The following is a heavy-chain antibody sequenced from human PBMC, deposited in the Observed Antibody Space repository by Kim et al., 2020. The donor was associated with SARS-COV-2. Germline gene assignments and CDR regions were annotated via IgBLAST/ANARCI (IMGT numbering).Heavy chain of an antibody. CDR1: GFTFDDYA. J-gene: IGHJ6*02. D-gene: IGHD3-10*01. CDR2: ISWDGGST. CDR3: AKDVSFGGGDPHGMDV. Sequence: GGSLRLSCAASGFTFDDYAMYWVRQAPGKGLEWVSQISWDGGSTFYADSVKGRFTISRDNSKNSLFLQMNSLRPEDTALYYCAKDVSFGGGDPHGMDVWGQGTTVTVSS. V-gene: IGHV3-43D*03.